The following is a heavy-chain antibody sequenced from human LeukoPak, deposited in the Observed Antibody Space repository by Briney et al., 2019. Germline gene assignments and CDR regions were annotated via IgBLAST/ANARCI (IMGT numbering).Heavy chain of an antibody. CDR1: GFAFSIYS. CDR2: ISSSSTYI. J-gene: IGHJ4*02. D-gene: IGHD4-11*01. V-gene: IGHV3-21*01. Sequence: GGSLRLSCAASGFAFSIYSMNWARQTPGKGLEWVSSISSSSTYIYYADSVKGRFTISRDNAKNSLYLQMNSLRAEDTAVYYCAREPTGLILWGQGTLVTVSS. CDR3: AREPTGLIL.